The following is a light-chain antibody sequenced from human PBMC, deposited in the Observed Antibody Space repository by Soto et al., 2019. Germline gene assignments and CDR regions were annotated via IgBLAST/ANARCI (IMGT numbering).Light chain of an antibody. CDR2: AAS. CDR3: LQHTSYPWT. V-gene: IGKV1-17*03. J-gene: IGKJ1*01. CDR1: QGISKY. Sequence: DIQMTQSPSTLSGSVGDRVTITCRASQGISKYLAWFQQRPGKVPRRLVYAASSLQSGVPSRFSGSGSGTEFTLTISSLQPEDFGTYYCLQHTSYPWTFGQGTKVEI.